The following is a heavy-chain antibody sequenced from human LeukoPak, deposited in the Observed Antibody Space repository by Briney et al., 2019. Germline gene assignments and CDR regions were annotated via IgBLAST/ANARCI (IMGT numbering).Heavy chain of an antibody. J-gene: IGHJ4*02. CDR3: ASGGYSYDY. D-gene: IGHD5-18*01. V-gene: IGHV4-34*01. CDR1: GGSFSGYY. Sequence: PSETLSLTCAVYGGSFSGYYWSWIRQPPGKGLEWIGEINHSGSTNYNPSLKSRVTISVDTSENQFSLKLSSVTAADTAVYYCASGGYSYDYWGQGTLVTVSS. CDR2: INHSGST.